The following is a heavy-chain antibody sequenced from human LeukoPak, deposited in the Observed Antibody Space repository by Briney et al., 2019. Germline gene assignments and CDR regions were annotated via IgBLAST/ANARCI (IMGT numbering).Heavy chain of an antibody. J-gene: IGHJ4*02. Sequence: GGSLRLSCAASGFTFSSYAMSWVRQAPGKGLEWVSSIDFRSGDSFYADSVKGRFAISRDNAKRSLYLQMHSLRAEDTAVYYRAREMRWGTDYWGQGTLVTVSS. V-gene: IGHV3-21*01. CDR2: IDFRSGDS. CDR3: AREMRWGTDY. D-gene: IGHD5-24*01. CDR1: GFTFSSYA.